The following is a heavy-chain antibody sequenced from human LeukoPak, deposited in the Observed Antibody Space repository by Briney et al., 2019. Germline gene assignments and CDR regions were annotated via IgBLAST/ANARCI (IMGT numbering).Heavy chain of an antibody. Sequence: SETLSLTCTVSGGSISSSSYYWGWIRQPPGKGLEWIGSIYYSGSTYYNPSLKSRVTISVDTSKNQFSLKLSSVTAADTAVYYCAGRIAAPSYDAFDIWGQGTMVTVSS. CDR1: GGSISSSSYY. V-gene: IGHV4-39*01. CDR2: IYYSGST. CDR3: AGRIAAPSYDAFDI. D-gene: IGHD6-6*01. J-gene: IGHJ3*02.